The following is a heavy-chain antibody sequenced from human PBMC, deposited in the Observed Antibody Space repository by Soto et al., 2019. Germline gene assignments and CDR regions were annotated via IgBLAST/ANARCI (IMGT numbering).Heavy chain of an antibody. Sequence: SETLSLTCTVSGGSISSSSYYWGWIRQPPGKGLEWIGTIYYNGATQYNPSLKSRVTISVDTSKNQFSLKVSSVTAADTAVYYCARDSGYSYGPIDYWGQGTLVTVS. CDR1: GGSISSSSYY. CDR2: IYYNGAT. J-gene: IGHJ4*02. V-gene: IGHV4-39*02. D-gene: IGHD5-18*01. CDR3: ARDSGYSYGPIDY.